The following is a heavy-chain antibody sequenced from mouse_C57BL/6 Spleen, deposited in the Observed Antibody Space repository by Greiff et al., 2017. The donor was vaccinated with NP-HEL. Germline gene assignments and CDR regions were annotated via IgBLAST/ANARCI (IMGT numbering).Heavy chain of an antibody. CDR3: AGGTTVVAPAY. CDR2: IHPNSGST. D-gene: IGHD1-1*01. CDR1: GYTFTSYW. J-gene: IGHJ3*01. Sequence: QVHVKQPGAELVKPGASVKLSCKASGYTFTSYWMHWVKQRPGQGLEWIGMIHPNSGSTNYNEKFKSKATLTVDKSSSTAYMQLSSLTSEDSAVYYCAGGTTVVAPAYWGQGTLVTVSA. V-gene: IGHV1-64*01.